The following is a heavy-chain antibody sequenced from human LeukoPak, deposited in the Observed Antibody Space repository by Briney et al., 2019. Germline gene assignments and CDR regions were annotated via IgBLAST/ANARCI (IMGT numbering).Heavy chain of an antibody. J-gene: IGHJ3*02. CDR1: GFTFSSYA. CDR3: ARDTSTMVRGVITADDAFDI. Sequence: GGSLRLSCAASGFTFSSYAMSWVRQAPGKGLEWVSAISGSGGSTYYADSVKGRFTISRDNAKNSLYLQMNSPRAEDTAVYYCARDTSTMVRGVITADDAFDIWGQGTMVTVSS. CDR2: ISGSGGST. V-gene: IGHV3-23*01. D-gene: IGHD3-10*01.